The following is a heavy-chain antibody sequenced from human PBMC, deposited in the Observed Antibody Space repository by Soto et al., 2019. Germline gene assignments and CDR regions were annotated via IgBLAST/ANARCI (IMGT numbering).Heavy chain of an antibody. D-gene: IGHD3-3*01. CDR1: GYSFAAYY. CDR3: AKIYTCNEWQGGSDY. V-gene: IGHV1-2*02. J-gene: IGHJ4*02. Sequence: QVHLEQSGAEVKKAGASVKISCKASGYSFAAYYINWVRQVSGQGLEWMGWINPNTGGTDYAQKFPCRVTQTRDTSIKTAYLELTSLRSDDTAVYYCAKIYTCNEWQGGSDYWGQGTLLSVSS. CDR2: INPNTGGT.